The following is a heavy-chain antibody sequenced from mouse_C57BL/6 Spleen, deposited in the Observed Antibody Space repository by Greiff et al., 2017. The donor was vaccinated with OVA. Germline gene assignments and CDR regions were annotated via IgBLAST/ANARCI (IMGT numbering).Heavy chain of an antibody. J-gene: IGHJ1*03. V-gene: IGHV2-2*01. CDR2: IWSGGST. CDR3: ARIYYGNYGYFDV. D-gene: IGHD2-1*01. Sequence: QVQLQQSGPGLVQPSQRLSITCTVSGFSLTSYGVHWVRQSPGKGLEWLGVIWSGGSTDYNAAFISRLSISKDNSKSQVFFKMNSLQADDTAIYYCARIYYGNYGYFDVWGTGTTVTVSS. CDR1: GFSLTSYG.